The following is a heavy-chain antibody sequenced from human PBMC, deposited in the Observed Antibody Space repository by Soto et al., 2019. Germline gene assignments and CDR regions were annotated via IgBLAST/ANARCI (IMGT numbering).Heavy chain of an antibody. V-gene: IGHV4-4*07. J-gene: IGHJ6*02. D-gene: IGHD6-13*01. CDR2: IDTSGNT. CDR1: VDSITTYY. Sequence: SETLYLTCTVAVDSITTYYWSLIRHPAGKGLEWIGRIDTSGNTNYNPSLKSRVTMSVDTSKKQFSLKLTSVTAADTAVYYCARYSNNWFQTEGMDVWGQGTTVTVSS. CDR3: ARYSNNWFQTEGMDV.